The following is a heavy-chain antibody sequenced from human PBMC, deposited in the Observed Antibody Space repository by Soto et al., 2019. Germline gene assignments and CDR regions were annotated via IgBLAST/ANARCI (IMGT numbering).Heavy chain of an antibody. D-gene: IGHD3-16*01. CDR2: IIPIFGTA. CDR1: GGTFSSYA. CDR3: GRGGGPRESEYSQH. Sequence: QVQLVQSGAEVKKPGSSVKVSCKASGGTFSSYAISWVRQAPGQGLEWMGGIIPIFGTANYAQKFQGRVTITADESTSTANGERSGRRAEDAALYYGGRGGGPRESEYSQHGGQATRAT. J-gene: IGHJ1*01. V-gene: IGHV1-69*12.